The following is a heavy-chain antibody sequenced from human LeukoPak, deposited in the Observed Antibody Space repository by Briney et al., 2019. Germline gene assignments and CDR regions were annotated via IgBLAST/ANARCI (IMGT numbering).Heavy chain of an antibody. D-gene: IGHD3-16*01. CDR1: GITFTHAY. Sequence: GGSLRLSCKVSGITFTHAYMSWVRQAPGKGLEWVSGINWNGGSTGYADSVKGRFTISRDNAKNSLYLQMNSLRVEDTALYHCAREVSVGGSWDIWGQGTMVTVSS. CDR2: INWNGGST. V-gene: IGHV3-20*01. CDR3: AREVSVGGSWDI. J-gene: IGHJ3*02.